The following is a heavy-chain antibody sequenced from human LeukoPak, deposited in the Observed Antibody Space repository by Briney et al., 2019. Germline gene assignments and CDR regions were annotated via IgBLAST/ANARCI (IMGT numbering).Heavy chain of an antibody. V-gene: IGHV1-3*01. D-gene: IGHD1-1*01. J-gene: IGHJ4*02. CDR2: INAGDGDT. Sequence: ASVKVSCKASGYTFTRYSMHWVRQAPGQRLEWMGWINAGDGDTKYSQKLEGRVTITRDTSANTVYMQLSSLRSEDTAVYYCTRPYKEQLDFDHWGQGTLVTVPS. CDR3: TRPYKEQLDFDH. CDR1: GYTFTRYS.